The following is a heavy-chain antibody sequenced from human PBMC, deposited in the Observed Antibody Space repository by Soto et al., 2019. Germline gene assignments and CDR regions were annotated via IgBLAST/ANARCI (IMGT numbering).Heavy chain of an antibody. Sequence: GESLKISCKGSGYSFTSYWISWVRQMPGKGLEWMGRIDPSDSYTNYSPSFQGHVTISADKSISTAYLQWSSLKASDTAMYYCARPRYCGGDCYYYYGMDVWGQGTTVTVSS. D-gene: IGHD2-21*02. V-gene: IGHV5-10-1*01. CDR3: ARPRYCGGDCYYYYGMDV. CDR1: GYSFTSYW. J-gene: IGHJ6*02. CDR2: IDPSDSYT.